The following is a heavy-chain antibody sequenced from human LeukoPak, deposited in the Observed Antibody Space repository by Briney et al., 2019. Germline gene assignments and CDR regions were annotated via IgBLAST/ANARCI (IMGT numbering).Heavy chain of an antibody. V-gene: IGHV3-23*01. CDR3: AILWFGELFSFDY. D-gene: IGHD3-10*01. CDR1: GFTFSSHG. J-gene: IGHJ4*02. Sequence: GGSLRLSCAASGFTFSSHGMSWVRQAPGKGLEWVSTISGSGGSTYYADSVKGRFTISRDNSKNTLYLQMNSLRAEGTAVYYCAILWFGELFSFDYWGQGTLVTVSS. CDR2: ISGSGGST.